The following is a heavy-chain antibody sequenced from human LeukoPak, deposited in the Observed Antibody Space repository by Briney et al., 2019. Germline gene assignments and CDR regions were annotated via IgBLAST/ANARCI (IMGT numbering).Heavy chain of an antibody. CDR2: IYGGGST. CDR3: ARPYSGTYWGYYYMDV. Sequence: QPGGSLRLSCTVSGFTVSGNYMSWVRPAPGKGLEWVSVIYGGGSTYYADSVKGRFTISRDNSKNTLYLQMNSLRPEDTAVYYCARPYSGTYWGYYYMDVWGKGTTVTVSS. V-gene: IGHV3-66*02. CDR1: GFTVSGNY. J-gene: IGHJ6*03. D-gene: IGHD1-26*01.